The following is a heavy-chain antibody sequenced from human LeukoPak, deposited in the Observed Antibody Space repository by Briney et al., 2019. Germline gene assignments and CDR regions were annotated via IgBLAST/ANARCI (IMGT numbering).Heavy chain of an antibody. D-gene: IGHD3-22*01. CDR3: ARSPFYYDSSGYYFDH. Sequence: PSETLSLTCAVSGGSISSGGYSWSWIRQPPGKGLEWIGYIYHSGSTYYIPSLKSRVTMSVDRSKNQFSLKLNSVTAADTAVYYCARSPFYYDSSGYYFDHWGQGTLVTVSS. CDR2: IYHSGST. V-gene: IGHV4-30-2*01. J-gene: IGHJ4*02. CDR1: GGSISSGGYS.